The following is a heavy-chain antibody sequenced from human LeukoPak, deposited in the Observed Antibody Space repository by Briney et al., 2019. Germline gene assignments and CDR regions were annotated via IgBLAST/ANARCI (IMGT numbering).Heavy chain of an antibody. J-gene: IGHJ4*02. D-gene: IGHD3-10*01. CDR1: GFTVSSNY. Sequence: GGSLRLSCAASGFTVSSNYMSWVRQAPGKGLEWVGRMKSGTADYAAPVTGRFTISRDDSKDTLYLQMNNLRTEDTAVYYCTTDDYFGSGSYKGYWGQGTLVTVSS. V-gene: IGHV3-15*01. CDR3: TTDDYFGSGSYKGY. CDR2: MKSGTA.